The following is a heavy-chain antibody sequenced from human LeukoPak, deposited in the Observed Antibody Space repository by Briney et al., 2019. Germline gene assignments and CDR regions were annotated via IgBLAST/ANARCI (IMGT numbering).Heavy chain of an antibody. CDR2: IYTSGST. CDR3: ARQKCTSTSCLTKNAFDI. D-gene: IGHD2-2*01. J-gene: IGHJ3*02. Sequence: SETLSLTCTVSGSISGYYWSWIRQPPGKGLEWIGYIYTSGSTNYNPSLESRVTISADTSKNQFSLDLSSVTAADTAVYYCARQKCTSTSCLTKNAFDIWGQGTMVTVSS. V-gene: IGHV4-4*09. CDR1: GSISGYY.